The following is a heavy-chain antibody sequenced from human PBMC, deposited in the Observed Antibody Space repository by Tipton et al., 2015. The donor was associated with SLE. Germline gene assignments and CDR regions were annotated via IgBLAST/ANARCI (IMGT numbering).Heavy chain of an antibody. J-gene: IGHJ3*02. CDR3: AATYYYSSGRTSFDN. D-gene: IGHD3-10*01. CDR1: GGSISPSY. CDR2: IYNSGSP. V-gene: IGHV4-4*07. Sequence: TLSLTCTVSGGSISPSYWTWIRQPAGKGLEWIGRIYNSGSPNYNPSLKSRVIMSVDTSKNQFSLKLSSVTAADTAVYFCAATYYYSSGRTSFDNWGPGTLVTVSS.